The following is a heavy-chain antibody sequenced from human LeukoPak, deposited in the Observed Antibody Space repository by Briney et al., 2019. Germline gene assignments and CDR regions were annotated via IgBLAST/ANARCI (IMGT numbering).Heavy chain of an antibody. J-gene: IGHJ4*02. V-gene: IGHV1-18*01. CDR2: ISAYNGNT. D-gene: IGHD3-3*01. CDR3: AREGVLRFLEWLSYFDY. CDR1: GYTFTSYG. Sequence: GASVKVSCKGSGYTFTSYGISWVRQAPGQGLEWMGWISAYNGNTNYAQKLQGRVTMTRDTSTSTVYMELSSLRSEDTAVYYCAREGVLRFLEWLSYFDYWGQGTLVTVSS.